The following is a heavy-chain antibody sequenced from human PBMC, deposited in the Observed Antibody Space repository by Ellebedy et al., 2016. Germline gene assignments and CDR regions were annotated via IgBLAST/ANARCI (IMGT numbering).Heavy chain of an antibody. CDR3: AREKRATVTTGFFDY. Sequence: SETLSLTCTVSGGSISSGGYYWSWIRQHPGKGLEWIGYIYYSGSTYYNPSLKSRVTISVDTSKNQFSLKLSSVTAADTAVYYCAREKRATVTTGFFDYWGQGTLVTVSS. D-gene: IGHD4-11*01. J-gene: IGHJ4*02. CDR2: IYYSGST. V-gene: IGHV4-31*03. CDR1: GGSISSGGYY.